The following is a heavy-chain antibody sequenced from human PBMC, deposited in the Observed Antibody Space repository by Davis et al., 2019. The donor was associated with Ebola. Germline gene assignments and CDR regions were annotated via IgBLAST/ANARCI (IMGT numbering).Heavy chain of an antibody. D-gene: IGHD6-19*01. J-gene: IGHJ5*02. V-gene: IGHV3-74*01. CDR2: INTDGTTT. Sequence: HTGGSLRLSCAASGFTFSNYWIHWVRLAPGKGPVWVSRINTDGTTTTYADSVKGRFTISRDNAKNTLYLQMNSLRAEDTAVYYCARTIAVAGPGSWGQGTLVTVSS. CDR3: ARTIAVAGPGS. CDR1: GFTFSNYW.